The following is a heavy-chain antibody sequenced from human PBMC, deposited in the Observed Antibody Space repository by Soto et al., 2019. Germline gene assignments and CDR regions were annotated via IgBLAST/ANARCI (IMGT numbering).Heavy chain of an antibody. Sequence: GGSLRLSCAASGFTFSSYWMHWVRQAPGKGLVWVSRINSDGSSTSYADSVKGRFTISRDNAKNTLYLQMNSLRAEDTAVYYCAKDKHGGYDLVDDSGYFDYWGQGTLVTVAS. V-gene: IGHV3-74*01. CDR3: AKDKHGGYDLVDDSGYFDY. CDR1: GFTFSSYW. CDR2: INSDGSST. D-gene: IGHD1-26*01. J-gene: IGHJ4*02.